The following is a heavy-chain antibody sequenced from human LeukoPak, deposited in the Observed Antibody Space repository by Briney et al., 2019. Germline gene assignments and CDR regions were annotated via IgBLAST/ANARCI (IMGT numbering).Heavy chain of an antibody. Sequence: ASVKVSCKASGGTFSSYAISWVRQAPGQGLEWMGGIIPIFGTANYAQKFQGRVTITADESTSTAYMELSSLRSEDTAVYYCARYNWNAYYYYYGMDVWGQGATVTVSS. CDR3: ARYNWNAYYYYYGMDV. CDR1: GGTFSSYA. D-gene: IGHD1-20*01. V-gene: IGHV1-69*13. CDR2: IIPIFGTA. J-gene: IGHJ6*02.